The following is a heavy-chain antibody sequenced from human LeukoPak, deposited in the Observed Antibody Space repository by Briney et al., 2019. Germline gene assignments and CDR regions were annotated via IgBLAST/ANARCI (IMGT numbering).Heavy chain of an antibody. CDR3: AKDPGYTYGYSFDY. D-gene: IGHD5-18*01. V-gene: IGHV3-30*18. Sequence: PGRSLRLFCAASGFTYSSYGMHWVRQAPGKGLEWVAVISYDGSNKYYADSVKGRFTISRDNSEHTLYLEMNSLRGEDTAMYYCAKDPGYTYGYSFDYWGQGTLVTVSS. CDR2: ISYDGSNK. J-gene: IGHJ4*02. CDR1: GFTYSSYG.